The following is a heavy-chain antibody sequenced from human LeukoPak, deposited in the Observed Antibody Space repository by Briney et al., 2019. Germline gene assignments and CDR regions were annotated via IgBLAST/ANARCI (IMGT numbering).Heavy chain of an antibody. Sequence: GGSLRLSCAASGFTFNTYAMHWVRQAPGKGLEWVALIWYDGSNRDYADSVKGRFTISRDISKNTLYLQMNSLRAEDTAVYYCAHGGLYYLDYWGQGTLVTVSS. D-gene: IGHD3-10*01. V-gene: IGHV3-33*01. CDR3: AHGGLYYLDY. CDR2: IWYDGSNR. J-gene: IGHJ4*02. CDR1: GFTFNTYA.